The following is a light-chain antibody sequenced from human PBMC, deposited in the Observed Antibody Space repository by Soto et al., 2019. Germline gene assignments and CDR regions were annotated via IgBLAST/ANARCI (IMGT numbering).Light chain of an antibody. CDR1: KSISSW. V-gene: IGKV1-5*01. CDR2: DAS. CDR3: HQYNSYPVT. Sequence: DIPMTQSPSTLSASVGDRVTITCRASKSISSWLAWYQQKPGKAPKLLIYDASSLESGVPSRFSGSGSGTEFTLTISSLQPDDFASYYCHQYNSYPVTFGQGTKLEIK. J-gene: IGKJ2*01.